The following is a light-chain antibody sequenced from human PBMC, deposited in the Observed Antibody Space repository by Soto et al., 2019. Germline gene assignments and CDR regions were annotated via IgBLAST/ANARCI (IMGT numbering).Light chain of an antibody. V-gene: IGKV1-39*01. J-gene: IGKJ4*01. Sequence: DIQMTQSPSSLSASVGDRVTITCRASQSISSYLNWYQQKQGKAPKLLIYAASSLQTGVPSRFSGSGSGTDFTLPISSLQPEDFATYYCQHCYSTPLTFGGGTKVEIK. CDR1: QSISSY. CDR2: AAS. CDR3: QHCYSTPLT.